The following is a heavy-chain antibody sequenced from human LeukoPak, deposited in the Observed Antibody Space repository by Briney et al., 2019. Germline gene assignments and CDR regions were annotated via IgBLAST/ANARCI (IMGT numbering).Heavy chain of an antibody. D-gene: IGHD2-15*01. Sequence: PGRSLRLSCAASGFTFDDYAMHWVRQAPGKGLEWFSGISWNSGSIGYADSVKGRFTISRDNAKNSLYLQMNSLRAEDTALYYCATGCGGSCYPYWGQGTLVTVSS. CDR1: GFTFDDYA. J-gene: IGHJ4*02. CDR3: ATGCGGSCYPY. V-gene: IGHV3-9*01. CDR2: ISWNSGSI.